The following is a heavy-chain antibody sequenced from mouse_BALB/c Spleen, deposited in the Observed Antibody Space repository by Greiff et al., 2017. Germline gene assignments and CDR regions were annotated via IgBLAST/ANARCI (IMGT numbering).Heavy chain of an antibody. D-gene: IGHD1-1*01. CDR2: INSNGGST. J-gene: IGHJ4*01. CDR3: ARQRTTVVARGAMDY. V-gene: IGHV5-6-2*01. Sequence: EVKLVESGGGLVKLGGSLKLSCAASGFTFSSYYMSWVRQTPEKRLELVAAINSNGGSTYYPDTVKGRFTISRDNAKNTLYLQMSSLKSEDTALYYCARQRTTVVARGAMDYWGQGTSVTVSS. CDR1: GFTFSSYY.